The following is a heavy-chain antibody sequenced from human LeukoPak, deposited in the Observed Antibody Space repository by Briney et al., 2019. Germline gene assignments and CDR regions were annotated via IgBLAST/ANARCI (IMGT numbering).Heavy chain of an antibody. D-gene: IGHD3-10*01. J-gene: IGHJ4*02. CDR2: IYYSGST. CDR1: GGSISSGGYY. Sequence: QTLSLTCTVSGGSISSGGYYWSWIRQHPGKGLEWIGYIYYSGSTYYNPSLKSRVTISVDTSKNQFSLKLSSVTAADTAVYYCARMNGFGSYFDYWGQGTLVTVSS. V-gene: IGHV4-31*03. CDR3: ARMNGFGSYFDY.